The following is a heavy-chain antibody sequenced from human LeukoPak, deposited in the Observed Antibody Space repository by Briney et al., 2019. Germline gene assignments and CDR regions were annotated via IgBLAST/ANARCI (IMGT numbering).Heavy chain of an antibody. CDR3: AGARRGATRYFDY. Sequence: PSETLSLTCAVSGASIITSNWWSWVRQPPGKGLEWIGEIYHIGSTNYNPSLESRVSISIHKSKNQFSLKLSSVTAADTAVYYCAGARRGATRYFDYWGQGTLVTVSS. CDR2: IYHIGST. J-gene: IGHJ4*02. D-gene: IGHD1-26*01. V-gene: IGHV4-4*02. CDR1: GASIITSNW.